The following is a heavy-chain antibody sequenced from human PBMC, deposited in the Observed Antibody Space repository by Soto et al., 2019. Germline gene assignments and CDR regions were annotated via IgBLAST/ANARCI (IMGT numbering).Heavy chain of an antibody. CDR1: GGSISSYY. CDR2: IYYSGST. V-gene: IGHV4-59*01. CDR3: ARDRGAAAYYYYGMDV. Sequence: SSETLSLTCTVSGGSISSYYWSWIRQPPGKGLEWIGYIYYSGSTNYNPSLKSRVTISVDTSKNQFSLKLSSVTAADTAVYYCARDRGAAAYYYYGMDVWGQGTTVTVS. J-gene: IGHJ6*02. D-gene: IGHD6-13*01.